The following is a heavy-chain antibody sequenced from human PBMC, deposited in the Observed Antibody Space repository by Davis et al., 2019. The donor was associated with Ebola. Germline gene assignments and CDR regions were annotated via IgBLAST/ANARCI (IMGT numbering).Heavy chain of an antibody. CDR3: TRDSAVVFFDY. CDR1: GLSFTPYS. CDR2: TLCCNGRT. D-gene: IGHD5-18*01. Sequence: PGRSLRLSCAVSGLSFTPYSTNWVRQAPGKGLGWVSYTLCCNGRTYYAVSVKGRFTSSRDRATNSVHLQMDSLRADDTAVYYCTRDSAVVFFDYWSQGTLVTVSS. V-gene: IGHV3-21*04. J-gene: IGHJ4*02.